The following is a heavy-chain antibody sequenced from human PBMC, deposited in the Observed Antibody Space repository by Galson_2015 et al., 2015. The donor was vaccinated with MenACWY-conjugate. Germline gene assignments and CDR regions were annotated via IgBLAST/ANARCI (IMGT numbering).Heavy chain of an antibody. Sequence: SLRLCCAASGFIFNNYWMSWVRQVPGKGPEWVANIKQDGSEKYYVDSVRGRFTISRDNAKNSLYLQMNSLRAEDTAVYYCARDLGFYCSRNDCYSPYWGQGTLVTVSS. CDR3: ARDLGFYCSRNDCYSPY. J-gene: IGHJ4*02. V-gene: IGHV3-7*03. CDR1: GFIFNNYW. CDR2: IKQDGSEK. D-gene: IGHD2-2*01.